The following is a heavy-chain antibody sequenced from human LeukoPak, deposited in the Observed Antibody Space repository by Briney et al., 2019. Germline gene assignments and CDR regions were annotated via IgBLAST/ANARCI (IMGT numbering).Heavy chain of an antibody. J-gene: IGHJ4*02. CDR1: GGSISSYY. D-gene: IGHD3-10*01. Sequence: PSETLSLTCTVSGGSISSYYWSWIRQPPGKGLEWIGYIYYSGSTNYNPSLKSRVTISVDTSKNQFSLKLSSVTAADTAVYYCARAVSGIGLKSEYYFDYWGQGTLVTVSS. CDR2: IYYSGST. V-gene: IGHV4-59*08. CDR3: ARAVSGIGLKSEYYFDY.